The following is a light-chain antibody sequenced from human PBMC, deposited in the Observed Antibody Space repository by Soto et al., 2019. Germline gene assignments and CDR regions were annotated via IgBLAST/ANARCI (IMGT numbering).Light chain of an antibody. V-gene: IGLV2-14*01. CDR3: SSYTSSSILAADV. CDR1: SSDVGGYNY. CDR2: DVS. J-gene: IGLJ1*01. Sequence: QSALTQPASVSGSPGQSITISCTGTSSDVGGYNYVSWYQQHPGKAPKLMIYDVSNRPSGVSNRFSGSKSGNTASLTISGLQAEDEADYYCSSYTSSSILAADVFGTGTKLTVL.